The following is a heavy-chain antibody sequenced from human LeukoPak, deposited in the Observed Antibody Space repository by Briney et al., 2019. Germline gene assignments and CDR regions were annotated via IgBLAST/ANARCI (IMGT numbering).Heavy chain of an antibody. J-gene: IGHJ4*02. CDR3: ARGEEYSSSSNYFDY. CDR2: IYYSGST. D-gene: IGHD6-6*01. CDR1: GGSLSSYY. Sequence: SETLSLTCTIRGGSLSSYYWSWIRQPPGKGLEWIGYIYYSGSTNYNPSLKSRVTISVDTSKNQFSLKLSSVTAADTAVYYCARGEEYSSSSNYFDYWGQGTLVTVSS. V-gene: IGHV4-59*01.